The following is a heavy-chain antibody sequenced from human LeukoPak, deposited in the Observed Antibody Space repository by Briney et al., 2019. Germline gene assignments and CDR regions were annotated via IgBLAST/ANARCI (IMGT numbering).Heavy chain of an antibody. CDR3: ARRGGDYFGY. Sequence: GGSLRLSCAASGFTFSDYWVDWVRQAPGKGLVWVSRINTDGTSIAYADSVKGRFSISRDNAKNTLYLQMNSLRAEDTAVYYCARRGGDYFGYWGQGTLVTVSS. D-gene: IGHD4-17*01. V-gene: IGHV3-74*01. CDR2: INTDGTSI. J-gene: IGHJ4*02. CDR1: GFTFSDYW.